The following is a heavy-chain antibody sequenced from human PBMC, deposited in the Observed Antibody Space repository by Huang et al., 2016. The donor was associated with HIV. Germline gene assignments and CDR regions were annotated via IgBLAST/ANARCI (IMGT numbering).Heavy chain of an antibody. Sequence: EVQLVESGGGLVKPGGSLRLSCAASGFTFRSAWMSWVRQAPGKGLEWIGLIKGKFDGGTTDYAAPVKGRFSISRDDSKNTLYLQMSSLKTEDTAVYFCTTWEDYDDVRGSYRYGSYTALDHWGQGTLVTVSS. CDR2: IKGKFDGGTT. CDR3: TTWEDYDDVRGSYRYGSYTALDH. D-gene: IGHD3-16*02. V-gene: IGHV3-15*01. J-gene: IGHJ4*02. CDR1: GFTFRSAW.